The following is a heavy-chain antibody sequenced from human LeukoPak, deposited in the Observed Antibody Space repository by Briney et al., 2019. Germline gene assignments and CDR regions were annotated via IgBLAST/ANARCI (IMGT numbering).Heavy chain of an antibody. CDR3: AKDGDGGSYYVLFDY. J-gene: IGHJ4*02. Sequence: AGGSLRLSCAASGFPFSNYAMRWVPQAPGKGLEWVSTITSTGDSTYYADSVKGRFTISRDNSKSTLFLQMNSLRDEDTAVYYCAKDGDGGSYYVLFDYWGQGALVTVSS. D-gene: IGHD1-26*01. CDR1: GFPFSNYA. CDR2: ITSTGDST. V-gene: IGHV3-23*01.